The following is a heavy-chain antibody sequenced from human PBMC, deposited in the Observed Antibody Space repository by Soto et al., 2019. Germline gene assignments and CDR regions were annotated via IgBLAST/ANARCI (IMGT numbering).Heavy chain of an antibody. Sequence: VVSLRLSCAASGFSVKDNFVSWVRQAPGRGLEWVSIIYYGGTPYYADSVRGRFTISRDISNNTMFLQMNSLRLEDTAVYYCATALRGGEPPLWGPGTRVTVS. V-gene: IGHV3-53*01. CDR1: GFSVKDNF. CDR3: ATALRGGEPPL. J-gene: IGHJ4*02. CDR2: IYYGGTP. D-gene: IGHD2-21*01.